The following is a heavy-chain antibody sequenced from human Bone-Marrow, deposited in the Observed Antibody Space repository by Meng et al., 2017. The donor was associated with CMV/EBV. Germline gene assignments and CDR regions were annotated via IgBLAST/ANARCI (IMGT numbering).Heavy chain of an antibody. J-gene: IGHJ6*01. CDR2: IGDSGRTL. CDR3: ARDPGWDYSNQPTHYYGMDV. CDR1: GLTLSSYE. Sequence: GESLKISCAASGLTLSSYEMNWVRQAPGKGLEWIAYIGDSGRTLYYADSVKGRFTISSDNAENSLYLQMKSLRVEDTALYYCARDPGWDYSNQPTHYYGMDVWGQGTTVTVSS. D-gene: IGHD4-11*01. V-gene: IGHV3-48*03.